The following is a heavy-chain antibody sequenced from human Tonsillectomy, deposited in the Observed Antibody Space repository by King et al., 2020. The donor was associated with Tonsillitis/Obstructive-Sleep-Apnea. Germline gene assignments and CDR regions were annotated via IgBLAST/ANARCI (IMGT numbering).Heavy chain of an antibody. Sequence: QLVQSGAEVKKPGASVKGSCKASGYTFTSYYMHWVRQAPGQGLEWMGIINPSAGSTSYAQKFQGRVTLTRDTSTGTVYMELSSLRSEDTAVYYCARDAGYCSSTSCYSHFDFWGQGTLVTVSS. V-gene: IGHV1-46*01. CDR3: ARDAGYCSSTSCYSHFDF. CDR1: GYTFTSYY. D-gene: IGHD2-2*01. CDR2: INPSAGST. J-gene: IGHJ4*02.